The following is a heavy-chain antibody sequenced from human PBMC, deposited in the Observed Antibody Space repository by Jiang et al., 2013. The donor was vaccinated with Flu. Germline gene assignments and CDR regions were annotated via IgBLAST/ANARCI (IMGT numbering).Heavy chain of an antibody. Sequence: GPGLVKPSETLSLTCTVSGGSISSYYWSWIRQPPGKGLEWIGYIYYSGSTNYNPSLKSRVTISVDTSKNQFSLKLSSVTAADTAVYYCARVGFELNSGPALTHDYWGQGTLVTVSS. D-gene: IGHD5-12*01. CDR2: IYYSGST. V-gene: IGHV4-59*01. CDR3: ARVGFELNSGPALTHDY. CDR1: GGSISSYY. J-gene: IGHJ4*02.